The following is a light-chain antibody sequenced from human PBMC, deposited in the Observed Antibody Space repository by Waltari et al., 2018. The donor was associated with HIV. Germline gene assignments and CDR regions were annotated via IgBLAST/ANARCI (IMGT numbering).Light chain of an antibody. CDR3: ASNRLDYTLI. CDR2: DIN. Sequence: QSALPQPASVSGFLGQSVNISCTSISPDSRFYQYVSWYQQYPGKTPILIIFDINNRPAGVSDHFSGSRSGNAASLTFSGLQSGDEAHYYCASNRLDYTLIFGGGTKLTVL. J-gene: IGLJ2*01. CDR1: SPDSRFYQY. V-gene: IGLV2-14*03.